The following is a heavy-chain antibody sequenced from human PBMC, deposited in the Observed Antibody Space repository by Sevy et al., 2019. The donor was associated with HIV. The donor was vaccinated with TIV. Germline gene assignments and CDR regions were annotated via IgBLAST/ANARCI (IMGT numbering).Heavy chain of an antibody. D-gene: IGHD4-17*01. CDR3: ARDCLFVDDYGGNSVLDYYYYGMDV. J-gene: IGHJ6*02. CDR2: ISSSGSTI. V-gene: IGHV3-48*03. Sequence: GGSLRLSCAASGFTFSSYEMNWVRQAPGKGLEWVSYISSSGSTIYYADSVKVRFTISRDNAKNSLYLQMNSLRAEDTAVYYCARDCLFVDDYGGNSVLDYYYYGMDVWGQGTTVTVSS. CDR1: GFTFSSYE.